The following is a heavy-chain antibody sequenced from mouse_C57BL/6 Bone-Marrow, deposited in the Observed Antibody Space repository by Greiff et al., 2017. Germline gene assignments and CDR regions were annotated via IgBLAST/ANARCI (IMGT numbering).Heavy chain of an antibody. D-gene: IGHD1-1*01. V-gene: IGHV1-64*01. Sequence: VQLQQPGAELVKPGASVKLSCKASGYTFTSYWMHWVKQRPGQGLEWIGMIHPNSGSTNYNEKFKSKATLTVDKSSSTAYMQLSSLTSEDSAVYYCASEYYGSSSYYAMDYWGQGTSVTVSS. CDR3: ASEYYGSSSYYAMDY. CDR2: IHPNSGST. CDR1: GYTFTSYW. J-gene: IGHJ4*01.